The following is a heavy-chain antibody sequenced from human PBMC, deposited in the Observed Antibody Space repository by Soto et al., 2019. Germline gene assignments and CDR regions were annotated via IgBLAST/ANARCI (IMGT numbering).Heavy chain of an antibody. Sequence: HVQLQESGPGLVKPSQTLSLTCTVSGGSISSGDYYWSWIRQPPGKGLEWIGYIYYSGSTYYNPSLKSPLTRSVDQAKNQFSLKLSPVTAAHTAVYYCARGGYIVVASAALPDFNPFDPWGQGTLVTVPS. CDR2: IYYSGST. D-gene: IGHD2-2*01. CDR1: GGSISSGDYY. CDR3: ARGGYIVVASAALPDFNPFDP. J-gene: IGHJ5*01. V-gene: IGHV4-30-4*01.